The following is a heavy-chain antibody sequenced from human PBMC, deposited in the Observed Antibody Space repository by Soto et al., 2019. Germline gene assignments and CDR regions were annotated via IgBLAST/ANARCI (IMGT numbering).Heavy chain of an antibody. CDR1: GGSISSGGYY. CDR3: ASGYYDILTGYPGPFDY. Sequence: SETLSLTCTVSGGSISSGGYYWSWIRQHPGKGLEWIGYIYYSGSTYYNPSLKSRVTISVDTSKNQFSLKLSSVTAADTAVYYCASGYYDILTGYPGPFDYWGQGTLLTVSS. V-gene: IGHV4-31*03. CDR2: IYYSGST. D-gene: IGHD3-9*01. J-gene: IGHJ4*02.